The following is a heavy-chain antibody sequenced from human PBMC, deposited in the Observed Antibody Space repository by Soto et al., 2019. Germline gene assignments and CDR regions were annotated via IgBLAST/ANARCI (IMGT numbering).Heavy chain of an antibody. D-gene: IGHD2-8*01. CDR1: GYTFTGYY. J-gene: IGHJ4*02. V-gene: IGHV1-2*02. CDR3: ARDPVMVYAIVTQHGFDY. CDR2: INPNSGGT. Sequence: GASVKVSCKASGYTFTGYYMHWVRQAPGQGLEWMGWINPNSGGTNYAQKFQGRVTMTRYTAIRTAYMELSRLRSDDTAVYYCARDPVMVYAIVTQHGFDYWGQGTLVTVSS.